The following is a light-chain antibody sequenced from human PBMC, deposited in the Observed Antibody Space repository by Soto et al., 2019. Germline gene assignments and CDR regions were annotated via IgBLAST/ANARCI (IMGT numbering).Light chain of an antibody. CDR2: DAS. V-gene: IGKV1-33*01. J-gene: IGKJ4*01. CDR3: QQYENFPLT. CDR1: QHISEY. Sequence: QLTKSQSSLSASVGDRVTITCQASQHISEYLNWYQYKPGKAPKLLITDASNFKTGVPSRFSGSGSGTEYTFTINSLQPEDIATYYCQQYENFPLTFGGGTQVDIK.